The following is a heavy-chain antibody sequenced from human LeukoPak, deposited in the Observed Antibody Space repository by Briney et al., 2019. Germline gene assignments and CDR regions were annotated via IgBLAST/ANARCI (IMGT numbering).Heavy chain of an antibody. D-gene: IGHD3-3*01. Sequence: SETLSLTCTVSGGSISSGDYYWSWIRQPPGKGLEWIGCIYYSGSTYYNPSLKSRVTISVDTSKNQFSLKLSSVTAADTAVYYCAREHDFWSGLGMDVWGKGTTVTVSS. J-gene: IGHJ6*04. CDR3: AREHDFWSGLGMDV. CDR2: IYYSGST. V-gene: IGHV4-30-4*08. CDR1: GGSISSGDYY.